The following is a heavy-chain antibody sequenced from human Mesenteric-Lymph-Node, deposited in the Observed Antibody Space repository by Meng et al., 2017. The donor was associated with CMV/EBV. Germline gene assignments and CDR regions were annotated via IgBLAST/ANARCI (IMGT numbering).Heavy chain of an antibody. CDR2: ISSSGGST. CDR3: AKETGVLMAHSYGMDV. Sequence: GESLKISCAASGFSFSSYAMSWVRQAPGKGLEWVSAISSSGGSTYYADSVKGRFTISRDNSKNTLYLQMNSLRAEDTAVYYCAKETGVLMAHSYGMDVWGQGTTVTVSS. J-gene: IGHJ6*02. CDR1: GFSFSSYA. D-gene: IGHD2-8*01. V-gene: IGHV3-23*01.